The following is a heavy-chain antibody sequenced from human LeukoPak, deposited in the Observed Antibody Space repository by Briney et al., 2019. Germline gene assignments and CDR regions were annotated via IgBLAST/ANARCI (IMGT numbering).Heavy chain of an antibody. V-gene: IGHV1-46*01. CDR2: IIPGGGTT. D-gene: IGHD4-17*01. CDR3: ARGHYVDFDY. Sequence: ASVKVSCKASGYSFINYFIHFVRQAPGQGLEWMGAIIPGGGTTAFSQKFQGRVTMTRDTSTSTVYMELSSLRSEDTAVYYCARGHYVDFDYWGQGTLVTVSS. CDR1: GYSFINYF. J-gene: IGHJ4*02.